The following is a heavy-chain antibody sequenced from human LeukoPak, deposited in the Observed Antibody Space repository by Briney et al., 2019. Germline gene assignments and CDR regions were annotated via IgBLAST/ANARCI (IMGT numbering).Heavy chain of an antibody. V-gene: IGHV3-7*01. CDR1: GFTFSSFA. Sequence: PEGSLRLSCAASGFTFSSFAMSWVRQAPGKGLEWVAIIKQDGSEKYYVDSAKGRFTISRDNTKNSLYLQMNSLRAEDTAVYYCARDWRLDWFDPRGQGTLVTVSS. J-gene: IGHJ5*02. CDR3: ARDWRLDWFDP. D-gene: IGHD3-3*01. CDR2: IKQDGSEK.